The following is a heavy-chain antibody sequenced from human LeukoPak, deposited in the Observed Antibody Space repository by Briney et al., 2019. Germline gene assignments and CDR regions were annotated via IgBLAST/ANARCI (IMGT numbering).Heavy chain of an antibody. CDR3: VRGQGRLVPGAPIYYNSYHMDV. V-gene: IGHV4-4*07. D-gene: IGHD3-10*01. CDR1: GGSINAYY. J-gene: IGHJ6*03. CDR2: ITTSGFT. Sequence: PSETLSLTCSGSGGSINAYYWGWIRQSAGRGLEFIGRITTSGFTSYNPSLESRVTISVDKSNNQLSLKVTSVTAADTSVYFCVRGQGRLVPGAPIYYNSYHMDVWGKGTTVTVSS.